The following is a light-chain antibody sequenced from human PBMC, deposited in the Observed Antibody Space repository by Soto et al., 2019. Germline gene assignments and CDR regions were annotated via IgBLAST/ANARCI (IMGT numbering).Light chain of an antibody. CDR1: QSVSSF. J-gene: IGKJ4*01. Sequence: ENVLTQSPATLSLSPGERATLSCRASQSVSSFLAWYQQKPGQAPRLLIFDASNRATGIPARFSGSGSGTDFTLTISSLEPEDFAVYYCQQRSTWPSFGGGTKVEIK. CDR3: QQRSTWPS. V-gene: IGKV3-11*01. CDR2: DAS.